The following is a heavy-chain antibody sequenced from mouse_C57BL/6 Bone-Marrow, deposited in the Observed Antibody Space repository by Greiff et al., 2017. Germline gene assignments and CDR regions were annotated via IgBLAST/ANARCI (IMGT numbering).Heavy chain of an antibody. D-gene: IGHD3-3*01. J-gene: IGHJ4*01. V-gene: IGHV5-4*01. Sequence: DVMLVESGGGLVKPGGSLKLSCAASGFTFSSYAMSWVRQTPEKRLEWVATISDGGSYTYYPDNVKGRFTISRDNAKNNLYLQMSHLKSEDTAMYYCAREGAGGAMDYWGQGTSVTVSS. CDR1: GFTFSSYA. CDR2: ISDGGSYT. CDR3: AREGAGGAMDY.